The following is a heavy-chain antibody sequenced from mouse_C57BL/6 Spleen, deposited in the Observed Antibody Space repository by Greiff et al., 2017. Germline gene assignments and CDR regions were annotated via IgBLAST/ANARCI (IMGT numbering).Heavy chain of an antibody. CDR2: IYPGDGDT. CDR1: GYAFCSYW. D-gene: IGHD1-1*01. V-gene: IGHV1-80*01. Sequence: QVQLQQSGAELVKPGASVKISCKASGYAFCSYWMNWVKQRPGKGLEWIGQIYPGDGDTNYNGKFKGKATLTADKSSSTAYMQLSSLTSEDSAVYFCARGYGSSYGWYFDVWGTGTTVTVSS. J-gene: IGHJ1*03. CDR3: ARGYGSSYGWYFDV.